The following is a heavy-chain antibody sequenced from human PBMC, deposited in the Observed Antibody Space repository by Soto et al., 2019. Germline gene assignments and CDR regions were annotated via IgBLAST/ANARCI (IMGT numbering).Heavy chain of an antibody. J-gene: IGHJ6*02. V-gene: IGHV4-59*12. CDR1: GGSLSSYY. D-gene: IGHD6-25*01. CDR3: ARRVPAGAAYYHYGMAV. CDR2: IYYSGST. Sequence: SETLSLTCVVSGGSLSSYYWSWIRQPPGKGLEWIGYIYYSGSTNYNPSLKSRVTISVDTPKNQFSLKLSSVTAADTAVYYCARRVPAGAAYYHYGMAVWGQGTTVTVSS.